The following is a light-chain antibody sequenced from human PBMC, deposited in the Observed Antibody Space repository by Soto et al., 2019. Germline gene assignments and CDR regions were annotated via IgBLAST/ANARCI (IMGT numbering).Light chain of an antibody. CDR2: DTS. V-gene: IGLV7-46*01. CDR1: TGDVTSNHH. Sequence: QAVVTQEPSLTVSPGGTVTLTCGSSTGDVTSNHHPYWFQQKAGQAPRTLIYDTSNKHSWTPARFSGSLLGDKAALALSGAQPEDEAQYYCLLSYNAARVFGGGTKLTVL. J-gene: IGLJ2*01. CDR3: LLSYNAARV.